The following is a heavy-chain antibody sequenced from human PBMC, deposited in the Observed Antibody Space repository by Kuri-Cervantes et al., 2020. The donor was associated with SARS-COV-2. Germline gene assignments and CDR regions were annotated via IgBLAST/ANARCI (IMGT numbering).Heavy chain of an antibody. CDR3: ASGTYYYDSSGSVAFDI. V-gene: IGHV4-61*02. CDR2: IYSSGVT. D-gene: IGHD3-22*01. CDR1: GGSIRSGSYY. J-gene: IGHJ3*02. Sequence: SETLSLTCTVSGGSIRSGSYYWSWIRQPAGKGLEWIGFIYSSGVTNYNPSLKSRVTISVDTSKNQFSLKLSSVTAADTAVYYCASGTYYYDSSGSVAFDIWGQGTMVTVSS.